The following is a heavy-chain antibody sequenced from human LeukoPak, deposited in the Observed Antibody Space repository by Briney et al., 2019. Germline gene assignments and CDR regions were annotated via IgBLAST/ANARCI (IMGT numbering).Heavy chain of an antibody. Sequence: SETLSLTCTVSGGSISSYYWSWIRQPPGKGLEWIGYIYYSGSTNYNPSLKSRVTISVDTSKNQFSLKLSSVTAADTAVYYCARDGSYGQYYYYYMDVWGKGTTVTVSS. V-gene: IGHV4-59*01. D-gene: IGHD5-18*01. CDR2: IYYSGST. J-gene: IGHJ6*03. CDR1: GGSISSYY. CDR3: ARDGSYGQYYYYYMDV.